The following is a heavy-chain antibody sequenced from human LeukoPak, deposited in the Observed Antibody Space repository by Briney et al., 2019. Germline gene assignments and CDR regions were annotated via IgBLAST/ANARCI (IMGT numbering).Heavy chain of an antibody. CDR1: GFTFSSYA. D-gene: IGHD3-10*01. CDR2: ISSSGGST. J-gene: IGHJ4*02. CDR3: ANSYSVSGSYWNY. V-gene: IGHV3-23*01. Sequence: PGGSLRLSCAASGFTFSSYAMSWVRQVPGKGLEWVSGISSSGGSTYYADSVKGRFTISRDKSKNTMYLQMNSLRAEDTAVYYCANSYSVSGSYWNYWGQGTLVTVSS.